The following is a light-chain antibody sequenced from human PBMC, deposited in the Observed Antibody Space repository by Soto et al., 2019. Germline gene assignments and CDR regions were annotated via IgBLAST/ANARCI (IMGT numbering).Light chain of an antibody. V-gene: IGKV3-15*01. Sequence: EIVMTQSPASLSVSAGERATLSCRASQSVSTNLAWYQQKPGQVPRLLIYGASARATGIPARFSGSGSGTDFTLTISSLQAEDFAVYYCQQYNNGPYTFGQGTKLEIK. J-gene: IGKJ2*01. CDR3: QQYNNGPYT. CDR2: GAS. CDR1: QSVSTN.